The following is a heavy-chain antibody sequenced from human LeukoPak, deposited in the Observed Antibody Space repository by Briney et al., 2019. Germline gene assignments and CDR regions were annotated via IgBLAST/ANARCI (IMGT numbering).Heavy chain of an antibody. CDR2: IIPIFGTA. Sequence: SVKVSCKASGYTFTSYYMHWVRQAPGQGLEWMGGIIPIFGTANYAQKFQGRVTITTDESTSTAYMELSSLRSEDTAVYYCARAWGGRYYYYYYMDVWGKGTTVTVSS. D-gene: IGHD3-16*01. V-gene: IGHV1-69*05. J-gene: IGHJ6*03. CDR3: ARAWGGRYYYYYYMDV. CDR1: GYTFTSYY.